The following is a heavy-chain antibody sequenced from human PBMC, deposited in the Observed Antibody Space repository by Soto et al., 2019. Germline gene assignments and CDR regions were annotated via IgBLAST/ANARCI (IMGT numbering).Heavy chain of an antibody. CDR1: GFSLSTSGMC. Sequence: DATLVNPTQTLTLTCTFSGFSLSTSGMCVSWIRQPPGKALEWLALIDCDDDKYYSTSLKTRLTISKDTSKNQVVLTMTNMDTVDTATYYCARTHSGYYYYGMDVWGQGTTVTVSS. CDR3: ARTHSGYYYYGMDV. V-gene: IGHV2-70*01. CDR2: IDCDDDK. J-gene: IGHJ6*02. D-gene: IGHD3-10*01.